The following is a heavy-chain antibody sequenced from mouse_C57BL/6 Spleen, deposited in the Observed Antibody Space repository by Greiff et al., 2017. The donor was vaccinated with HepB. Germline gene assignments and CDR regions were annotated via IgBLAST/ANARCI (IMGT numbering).Heavy chain of an antibody. D-gene: IGHD2-5*01. CDR3: ARAYYSNHWYFDV. V-gene: IGHV5-17*01. CDR2: ISSGSSTI. CDR1: GFTFSDYG. J-gene: IGHJ1*03. Sequence: DVKLVESGGGLVKPGGSLKLSCAASGFTFSDYGMHWVRQAPEKGLEWVAYISSGSSTIYYADTVKGRFTISRDNAKNTLFLQMTSLRSEDTAMYYCARAYYSNHWYFDVWGTGTTVTVSS.